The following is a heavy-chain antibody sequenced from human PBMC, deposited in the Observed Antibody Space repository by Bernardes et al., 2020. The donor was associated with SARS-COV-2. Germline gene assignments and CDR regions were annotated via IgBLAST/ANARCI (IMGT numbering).Heavy chain of an antibody. V-gene: IGHV3-23*01. J-gene: IGHJ4*02. CDR2: ISGSGGST. CDR1: GFTFSSYA. CDR3: VKFTINGGSPDC. Sequence: GGSLRLSCAASGFTFSSYAMSWVRQAPGKGLEWVSAISGSGGSTYYADSVKGRFTISRDNSRNTLYLQMRSLRPEDTALYYCVKFTINGGSPDCWGQGTLVTVSP. D-gene: IGHD2-8*01.